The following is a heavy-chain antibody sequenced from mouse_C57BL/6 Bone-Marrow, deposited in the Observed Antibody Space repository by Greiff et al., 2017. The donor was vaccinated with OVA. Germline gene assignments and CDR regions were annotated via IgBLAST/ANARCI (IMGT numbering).Heavy chain of an antibody. CDR3: ARLGDYDVRYYAMDY. V-gene: IGHV1-54*01. CDR1: GYAFTNYL. D-gene: IGHD2-4*01. Sequence: QVQLQQSGAELVRPGTSVKVSCKASGYAFTNYLIEWVKQRPGQGLEWIGVINPGSGGTNYNEKFKGKATLTADKSSSTAYMQLSSLTSEDSAVYFCARLGDYDVRYYAMDYWGQGTSVTVSS. CDR2: INPGSGGT. J-gene: IGHJ4*01.